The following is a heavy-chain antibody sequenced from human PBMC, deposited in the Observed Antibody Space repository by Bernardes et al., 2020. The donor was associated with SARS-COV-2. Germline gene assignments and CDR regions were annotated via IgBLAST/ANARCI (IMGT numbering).Heavy chain of an antibody. CDR3: ARVWTLTRYDYVWGSYRYPYFDY. Sequence: SETLSLTCAVSGYSISSGYYWGWIRQPPGKGLEWIGSIYHSGSTYYNPSLKSRVTISVDTSKNQFSLKLSSVTAADTAVYYCARVWTLTRYDYVWGSYRYPYFDYWGQGTLVTVSS. CDR2: IYHSGST. V-gene: IGHV4-38-2*01. J-gene: IGHJ4*02. CDR1: GYSISSGYY. D-gene: IGHD3-16*02.